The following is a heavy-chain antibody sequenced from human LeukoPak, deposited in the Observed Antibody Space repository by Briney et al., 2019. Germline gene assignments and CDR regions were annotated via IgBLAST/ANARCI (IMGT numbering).Heavy chain of an antibody. D-gene: IGHD3-10*01. J-gene: IGHJ4*02. CDR2: ISWDGGST. CDR3: AKDGKIYGSGSYGPFDY. V-gene: IGHV3-43D*03. CDR1: GFTFDDYA. Sequence: GGSLRLSCAASGFTFDDYAMHWVRQAPGKGLEWVSLISWDGGSTYYADSVKGRFTISRDNSKNSLCLQMNSLRAEDTALYYCAKDGKIYGSGSYGPFDYWGQGTLVTVSS.